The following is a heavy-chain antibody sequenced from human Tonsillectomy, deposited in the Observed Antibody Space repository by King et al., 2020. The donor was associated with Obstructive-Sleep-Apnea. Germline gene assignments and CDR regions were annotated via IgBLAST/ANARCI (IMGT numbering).Heavy chain of an antibody. V-gene: IGHV4-39*07. CDR2: IYYSGST. CDR3: ASRRSFEAFLDAFDI. J-gene: IGHJ3*02. D-gene: IGHD3-9*01. CDR1: GGSISSSSYY. Sequence: QLQESGPGLVKPSETLSLTCTVSGGSISSSSYYWGWIRQPPGKGLERIGSIYYSGSTYYNPSLKSRVTISVDTSKNQFSLKLSSVTAADTAVYYCASRRSFEAFLDAFDIWGQGTMVTVSS.